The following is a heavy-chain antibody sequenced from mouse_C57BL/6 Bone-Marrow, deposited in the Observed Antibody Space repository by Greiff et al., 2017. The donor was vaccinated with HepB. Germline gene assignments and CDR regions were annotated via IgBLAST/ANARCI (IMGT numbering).Heavy chain of an antibody. CDR3: ASGPSPYYAMDY. V-gene: IGHV1-82*01. Sequence: QVQLQQSGPELVKPGASVKISCKASGYAFSSSWMNWVKQRPGKGLEWIGRIYPGDGDTNYNGKFKGKATLTADKSSSTAYMQLSSLTSEDSAVYCCASGPSPYYAMDYWGQGTSVTVSS. J-gene: IGHJ4*01. CDR1: GYAFSSSW. CDR2: IYPGDGDT. D-gene: IGHD3-2*02.